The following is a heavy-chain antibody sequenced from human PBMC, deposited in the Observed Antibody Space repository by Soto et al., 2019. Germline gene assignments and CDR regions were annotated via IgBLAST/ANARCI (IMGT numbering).Heavy chain of an antibody. CDR2: IYYSGST. V-gene: IGHV4-61*01. CDR1: GGSVSSGSYY. J-gene: IGHJ6*02. Sequence: PSETLSLTCTVSGGSVSSGSYYWSWIRQPPGKGLEWIGYIYYSGSTNYNPSLKSRVTITVDTSKNKFSLKLSSVPAADTAVYYCARDRGYCSGGSCGGGYGMDVWGQGTTVTVSS. CDR3: ARDRGYCSGGSCGGGYGMDV. D-gene: IGHD2-15*01.